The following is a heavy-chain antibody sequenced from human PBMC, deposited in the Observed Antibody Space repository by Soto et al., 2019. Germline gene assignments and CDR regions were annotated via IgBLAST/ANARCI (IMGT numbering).Heavy chain of an antibody. J-gene: IGHJ4*02. CDR1: GFTFSNAW. Sequence: GGSLRLSCAASGFTFSNAWMSWVRQAPGKGLEWVGRIKSNTDGATTDYTAPVKGRFTISRDDSKNTLYLQMNSLNTEDTAVYYCTTDGPTVRTGEGHSHYWGQGTLVTVSS. V-gene: IGHV3-15*01. CDR2: IKSNTDGATT. D-gene: IGHD4-17*01. CDR3: TTDGPTVRTGEGHSHY.